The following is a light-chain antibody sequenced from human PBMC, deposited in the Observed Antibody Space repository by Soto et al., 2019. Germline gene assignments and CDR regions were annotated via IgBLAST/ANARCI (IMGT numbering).Light chain of an antibody. Sequence: IVLTQSPGTLSLSPGERATLSCRASQSVSSSYLVWYQQKRGQAPRLLISGASGRGTGNPDRFSGSGSGTDFTLTISRLEPEDLAVYYCQFHTMSPHTYTFGQGTRREIK. J-gene: IGKJ2*01. CDR2: GAS. CDR1: QSVSSSY. CDR3: QFHTMSPHTYT. V-gene: IGKV3-20*01.